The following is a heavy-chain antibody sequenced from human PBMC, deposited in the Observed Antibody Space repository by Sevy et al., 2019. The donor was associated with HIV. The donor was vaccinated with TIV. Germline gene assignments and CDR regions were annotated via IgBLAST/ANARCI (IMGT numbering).Heavy chain of an antibody. D-gene: IGHD5-18*01. CDR2: IYSDGTT. Sequence: GGSLRLSCAASGFTVNSNYMTWVRQAPGKGLEGVSAIYSDGTTYHADSVKDRFTISRDNSKNTLYLQMNSLRAEDTAVYYCARGKSGYGYALNYWGQGTLVTVSS. V-gene: IGHV3-66*01. CDR3: ARGKSGYGYALNY. J-gene: IGHJ4*02. CDR1: GFTVNSNY.